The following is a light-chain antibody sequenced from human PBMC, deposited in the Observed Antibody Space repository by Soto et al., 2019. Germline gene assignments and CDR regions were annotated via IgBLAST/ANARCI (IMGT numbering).Light chain of an antibody. Sequence: IVMTQSPATLSVSPGERATLSCRASQSVSSNLAWYQQKPGQAPRLLIYGASTRATGIPARFSGSGSETDFTLTINRLEPEDFAVYYCQQYNNWPLTFGGGTKVDIK. CDR1: QSVSSN. V-gene: IGKV3-15*01. CDR2: GAS. J-gene: IGKJ4*01. CDR3: QQYNNWPLT.